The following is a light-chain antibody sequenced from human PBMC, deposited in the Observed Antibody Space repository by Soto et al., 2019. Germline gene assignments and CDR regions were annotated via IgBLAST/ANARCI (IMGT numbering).Light chain of an antibody. J-gene: IGLJ1*01. CDR2: ENN. Sequence: QSVLTQPPSVSAAPGQKVTISCSGSSSNIGNNYVSWYQQLPGTAPKLLIYENNKRPSGIPDRFSGSKSGTSATLGITGLQTGDEADYYCGTWDSSLSAGRNVFGTGTKFTVL. V-gene: IGLV1-51*02. CDR1: SSNIGNNY. CDR3: GTWDSSLSAGRNV.